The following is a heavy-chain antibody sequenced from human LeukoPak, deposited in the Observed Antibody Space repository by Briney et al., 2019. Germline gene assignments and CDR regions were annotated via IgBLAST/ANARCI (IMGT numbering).Heavy chain of an antibody. V-gene: IGHV3-23*01. CDR1: GFTLSTYA. D-gene: IGHD1-26*01. J-gene: IGHJ2*01. CDR3: AKDRTAGASYWYFDL. Sequence: PGGSLRLSCAASGFTLSTYAMSWARQAPGKGLEWVSGISSSGSGDNTYYADSVKGRFTISRDSSKNTLFLHMNTLGAEDTAIYYCAKDRTAGASYWYFDLWGQGTLVTVSS. CDR2: ISSSGSGDNT.